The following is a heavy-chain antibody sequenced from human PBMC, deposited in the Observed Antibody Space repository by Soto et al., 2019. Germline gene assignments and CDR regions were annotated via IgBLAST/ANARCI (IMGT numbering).Heavy chain of an antibody. Sequence: SQTLSLTCAISGDSVSNNNAAWHWIRQSPSRGLEWLGKTYYRSKWYNDYAVSVKSRITINPDTSKNQFSLQLNSVTPEDTAVYYCAREYYHINGSVWGQGTTVTVSS. CDR3: AREYYHINGSV. CDR1: GDSVSNNNAA. CDR2: TYYRSKWYN. V-gene: IGHV6-1*01. J-gene: IGHJ6*02. D-gene: IGHD3-22*01.